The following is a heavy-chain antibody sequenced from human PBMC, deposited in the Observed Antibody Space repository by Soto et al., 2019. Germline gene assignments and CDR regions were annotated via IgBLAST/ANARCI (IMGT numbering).Heavy chain of an antibody. D-gene: IGHD1-1*01. CDR1: GFTLSNSV. J-gene: IGHJ4*02. CDR3: ARKIDVPTGMLDH. Sequence: EVHLLQSGGGLVQPGGSLRLSCATSGFTLSNSVMSWVRQAPGKGLEWVSTIAGKTYYSDSVKGRFTISRDNSRSTLYLQLNSLRAEDTAVYYCARKIDVPTGMLDHWGQGTLVTVSS. V-gene: IGHV3-23*01. CDR2: IAGKT.